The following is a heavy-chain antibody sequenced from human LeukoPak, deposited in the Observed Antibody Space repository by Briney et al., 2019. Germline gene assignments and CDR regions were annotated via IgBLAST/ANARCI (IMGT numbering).Heavy chain of an antibody. CDR2: ISNSGST. V-gene: IGHV4-59*01. CDR1: GFTFSTYA. D-gene: IGHD1-26*01. Sequence: GSLRLSCAASGFTFSTYAMSWIRQPPGKGPEWIGHISNSGSTYYSPSLSSRVTISLDTSKNQFSLKLRSVTAADTAVYYCARGGASSIPLDYWGRGTLVTVSS. J-gene: IGHJ4*02. CDR3: ARGGASSIPLDY.